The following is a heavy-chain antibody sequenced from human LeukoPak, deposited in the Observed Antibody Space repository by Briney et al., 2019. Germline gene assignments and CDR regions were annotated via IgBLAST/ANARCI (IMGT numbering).Heavy chain of an antibody. J-gene: IGHJ4*02. CDR2: IKQDGSEK. V-gene: IGHV3-7*01. CDR1: GFTFSSYW. Sequence: GGSLRLSCAASGFTFSSYWMTWVRQAAGKGLEWVDNIKQDGSEKFYVDSVKGRFTISRDNAKNSLYLQMNSLRAEDTAVYYCARLRYSGYWGQGTLVTVSS. CDR3: ARLRYSGY.